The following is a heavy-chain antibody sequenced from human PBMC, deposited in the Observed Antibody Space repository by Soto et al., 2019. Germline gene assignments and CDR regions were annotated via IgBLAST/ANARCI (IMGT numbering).Heavy chain of an antibody. Sequence: GGSLRLSCAASGFTFSGYAMHWVRQAPGKGLEWVAVISYDGSNKYYADSVKGRFTISRDNSKNTLYLQMNSLRAEDTAVYYCARDGLDYYDSSGYLSWAFDIWGQGTMVTVSS. CDR1: GFTFSGYA. V-gene: IGHV3-30-3*01. CDR2: ISYDGSNK. J-gene: IGHJ3*02. CDR3: ARDGLDYYDSSGYLSWAFDI. D-gene: IGHD3-22*01.